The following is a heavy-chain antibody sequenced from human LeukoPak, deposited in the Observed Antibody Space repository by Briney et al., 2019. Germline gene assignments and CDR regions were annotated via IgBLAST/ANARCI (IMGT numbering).Heavy chain of an antibody. J-gene: IGHJ4*02. D-gene: IGHD3-22*01. CDR3: ARGGGRYYDSSGYSY. CDR2: TDSDGSST. Sequence: TDSDGSSTNYADSVKGRFTISRDNAKNTLYLQMNSLRAEDTAVYYCARGGGRYYDSSGYSYRGQGSLVTVSS. V-gene: IGHV3-74*01.